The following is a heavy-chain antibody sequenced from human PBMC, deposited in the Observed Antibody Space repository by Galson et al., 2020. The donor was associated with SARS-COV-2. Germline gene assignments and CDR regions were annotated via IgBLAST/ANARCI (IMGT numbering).Heavy chain of an antibody. D-gene: IGHD1-26*01. Sequence: GESLKISCAASGFTFSSYAMHWVRQAPGKGLEWVAVISYDGSNKYYADSVKGRFTISRDNSKNTLYLQMNSLRAEDTAVYYCARPYSGSYYSWFDPWGHGTLVTVSS. CDR3: ARPYSGSYYSWFDP. J-gene: IGHJ5*02. CDR1: GFTFSSYA. CDR2: ISYDGSNK. V-gene: IGHV3-30*01.